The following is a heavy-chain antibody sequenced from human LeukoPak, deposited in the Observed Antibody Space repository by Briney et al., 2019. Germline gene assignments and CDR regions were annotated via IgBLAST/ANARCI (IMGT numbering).Heavy chain of an antibody. Sequence: PSQTLSLTCTVSGGSISSGSYYWTWIRQPAGKGLEWIGSIYYSGSTYYNPSLKSRVTISVDTSKNQFSLKLSSVTAADTAVYYCARQYLNTVVTPLSKPVSYFDYWGQGTLVTVSS. CDR3: ARQYLNTVVTPLSKPVSYFDY. CDR1: GGSISSGSYY. V-gene: IGHV4-30-2*03. J-gene: IGHJ4*02. D-gene: IGHD4-23*01. CDR2: IYYSGST.